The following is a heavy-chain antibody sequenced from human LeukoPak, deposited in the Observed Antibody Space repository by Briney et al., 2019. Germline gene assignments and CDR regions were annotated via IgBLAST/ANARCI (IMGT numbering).Heavy chain of an antibody. CDR1: GYSISSGYY. D-gene: IGHD6-19*01. Sequence: SETLSLTCTVPGYSISSGYYWGWIRQPPGKGLEWIGSIYHSGSTYYNPSLKSRVTISVDTSKNQFSLKLSSVTAADTAVYYCARGPQWQSVDYYMDVWGKGTTVTVSS. J-gene: IGHJ6*03. CDR3: ARGPQWQSVDYYMDV. V-gene: IGHV4-38-2*02. CDR2: IYHSGST.